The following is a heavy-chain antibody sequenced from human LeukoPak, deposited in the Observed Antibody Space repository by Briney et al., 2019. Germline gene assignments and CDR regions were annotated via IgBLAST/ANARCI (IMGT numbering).Heavy chain of an antibody. CDR3: ARSSGTGTFSY. Sequence: SETLSLTCAVYGGSFSGYYWSWIRQPPGKGLEWVGEINHSGSTNYNPSLKSRVTISVDTSKNQFSLKLSSVTAADTAVYYCARSSGTGTFSYWGQGTLVTVSS. V-gene: IGHV4-34*01. D-gene: IGHD6-25*01. J-gene: IGHJ4*02. CDR1: GGSFSGYY. CDR2: INHSGST.